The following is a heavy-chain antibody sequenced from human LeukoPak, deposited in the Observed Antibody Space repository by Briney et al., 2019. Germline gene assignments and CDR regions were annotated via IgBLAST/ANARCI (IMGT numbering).Heavy chain of an antibody. CDR2: IYYSGST. J-gene: IGHJ6*02. CDR3: ARDSNVWGSYRLWYYGMDV. Sequence: SETLSLTCTVSGGSISSGGYYWSWIRQHPGKGLEWIGYIYYSGSTYYNPSLKSRVTISVDTSKNQFSLKLSSVTAADTAVYYCARDSNVWGSYRLWYYGMDVWGQGTAVTVSS. CDR1: GGSISSGGYY. D-gene: IGHD3-16*02. V-gene: IGHV4-31*03.